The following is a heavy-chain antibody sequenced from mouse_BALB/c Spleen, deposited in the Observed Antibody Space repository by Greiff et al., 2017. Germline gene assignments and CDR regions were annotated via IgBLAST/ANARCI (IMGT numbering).Heavy chain of an antibody. J-gene: IGHJ4*01. D-gene: IGHD4-1*01. CDR1: GYAFSSYW. Sequence: QVQLKESGAELVRPGSSVKISCKASGYAFSSYWMNWVKQRPGQGLEWIGQIYPGDGDTNYNGKFKGKATLTADKSSSTAYMQLSSLTSEDSAVYFCARRRTGYAMDYWGQGTSVTVSS. V-gene: IGHV1-80*01. CDR3: ARRRTGYAMDY. CDR2: IYPGDGDT.